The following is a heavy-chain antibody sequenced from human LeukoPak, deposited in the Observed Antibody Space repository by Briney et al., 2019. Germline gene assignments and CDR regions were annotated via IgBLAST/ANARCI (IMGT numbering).Heavy chain of an antibody. J-gene: IGHJ3*02. V-gene: IGHV1-3*04. CDR1: GYTFTRFA. CDR2: INTATGKT. Sequence: GASVKVSCKASGYTFTRFAVHWVRQAPGQRPEWMGWINTATGKTKYSQKLQGRVTITRETSASTAYMELSSLRSEDTAVYYCARVRFDYGGNFVDAFDIWGQGTMVTVSS. D-gene: IGHD4-23*01. CDR3: ARVRFDYGGNFVDAFDI.